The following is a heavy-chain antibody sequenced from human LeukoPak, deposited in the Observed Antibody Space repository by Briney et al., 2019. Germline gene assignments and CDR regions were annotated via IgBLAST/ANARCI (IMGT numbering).Heavy chain of an antibody. CDR1: GGSFSGYY. D-gene: IGHD4-23*01. CDR2: INHSGST. J-gene: IGHJ6*03. Sequence: SETLSLTXAVYGGSFSGYYWSWIRQPPGKGLEWIREINHSGSTNYNPSLKSRVTISVDTSKNQFSLKLSSVTAADTAVYYCARAGKGYYYYYMDVWGKGTTVTVSS. V-gene: IGHV4-34*01. CDR3: ARAGKGYYYYYMDV.